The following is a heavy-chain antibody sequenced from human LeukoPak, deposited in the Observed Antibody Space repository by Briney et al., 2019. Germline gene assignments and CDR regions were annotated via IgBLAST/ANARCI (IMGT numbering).Heavy chain of an antibody. D-gene: IGHD2-2*01. V-gene: IGHV4-34*01. CDR3: ASFGGPYCSSTSCPRGNYFDY. CDR1: GVSFSGYY. J-gene: IGHJ4*02. CDR2: INHSGST. Sequence: SETLSLTCAVYGVSFSGYYWSWIRQPPGKGLEWIGEINHSGSTNYNPSLKGRVTISVDTSKNQFSLKLSSVTAADTAVYYCASFGGPYCSSTSCPRGNYFDYWGQGTLVTVSS.